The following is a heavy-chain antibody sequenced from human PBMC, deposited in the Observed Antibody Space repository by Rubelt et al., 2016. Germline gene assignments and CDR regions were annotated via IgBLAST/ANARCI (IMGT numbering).Heavy chain of an antibody. J-gene: IGHJ5*02. V-gene: IGHV1-18*01. D-gene: IGHD6-19*01. CDR1: GYTFTSYG. CDR3: ARDKEWLATRGFQNWFDP. Sequence: QVQLVQSGAEVKKPGASVKVSCKASGYTFTSYGISWVRQAPGQGLEWMGWISAYNGNTNYAQKLQGRCTRTTDTATSTAYMELRSLRSDDTAVYYCARDKEWLATRGFQNWFDPWGQGTLVTVSS. CDR2: ISAYNGNT.